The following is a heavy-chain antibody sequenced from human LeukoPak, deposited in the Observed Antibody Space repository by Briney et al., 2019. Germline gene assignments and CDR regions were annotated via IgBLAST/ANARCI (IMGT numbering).Heavy chain of an antibody. Sequence: PSETLSLTCAVYGGSYSGYYWSWIRQPPGKGLEWIGEINHSGSTNYNPALKSRVTISVDSSKNQFSLKLISVTAADTAVYYCARGRIQLWSRRPVLDYWGQGTLVTVSS. D-gene: IGHD5-18*01. J-gene: IGHJ4*02. V-gene: IGHV4-34*01. CDR2: INHSGST. CDR3: ARGRIQLWSRRPVLDY. CDR1: GGSYSGYY.